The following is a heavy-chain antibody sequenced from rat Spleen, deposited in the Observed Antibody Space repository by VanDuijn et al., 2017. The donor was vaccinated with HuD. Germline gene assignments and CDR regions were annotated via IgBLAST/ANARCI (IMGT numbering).Heavy chain of an antibody. CDR2: ITHDGTGT. J-gene: IGHJ3*01. Sequence: EVQLVESGGGLVQPGRSLKLSCAASGFTFSDYYMAWVRQAPKKGLEWVAAITHDGTGTYYRDSVKGRFTISRDNAKTTLYLQMDSLRSEDTATYYCARPSFGYPFAYWGQGTLVTVSS. D-gene: IGHD1-7*01. CDR3: ARPSFGYPFAY. CDR1: GFTFSDYY. V-gene: IGHV5-7*01.